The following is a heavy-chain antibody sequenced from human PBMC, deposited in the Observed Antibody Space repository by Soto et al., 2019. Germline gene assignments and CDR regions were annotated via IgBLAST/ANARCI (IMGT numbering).Heavy chain of an antibody. CDR2: ISYDGSNK. V-gene: IGHV3-30-3*01. J-gene: IGHJ2*01. Sequence: PGGSLRLSCAASGFTFSSYAMQWVRQAPGKGLEWVAVISYDGSNKYYADSVKGRFTISRDNSKNTLYLQMNSLRAEDTAVYYCARDPLWGTAMVLWYFDLWRRGTLVTAPQ. CDR1: GFTFSSYA. CDR3: ARDPLWGTAMVLWYFDL. D-gene: IGHD5-18*01.